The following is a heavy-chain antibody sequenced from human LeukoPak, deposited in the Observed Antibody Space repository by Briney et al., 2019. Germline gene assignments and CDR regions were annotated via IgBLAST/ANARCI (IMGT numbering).Heavy chain of an antibody. J-gene: IGHJ4*02. D-gene: IGHD3/OR15-3a*01. CDR1: GVSISSSNSY. V-gene: IGHV4-39*01. CDR3: ARQTGSGLFILP. Sequence: SETLSLTCTVSGVSISSSNSYWGWIRQPPGKGLEWIGSIYYSGNTYYNASLKSQVSISIDTSKNQFSLKLTPVTAADTAVYYCARQTGSGLFILPGGQGTLVTVSS. CDR2: IYYSGNT.